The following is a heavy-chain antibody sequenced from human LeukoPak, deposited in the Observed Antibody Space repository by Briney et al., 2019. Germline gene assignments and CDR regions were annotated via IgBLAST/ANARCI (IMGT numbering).Heavy chain of an antibody. D-gene: IGHD3-22*01. Sequence: PGGSLRLSCSASGFTFSAYAMTWVRQAPGRGLEWVSAISGSGGSTYYADSVKGRFTISRDNSKNTLYLQMNSLRAEDTAVYYCAKDQPLSYYYDSSGPLERPDYWGQGTLVTVSS. CDR1: GFTFSAYA. CDR3: AKDQPLSYYYDSSGPLERPDY. J-gene: IGHJ4*02. CDR2: ISGSGGST. V-gene: IGHV3-23*01.